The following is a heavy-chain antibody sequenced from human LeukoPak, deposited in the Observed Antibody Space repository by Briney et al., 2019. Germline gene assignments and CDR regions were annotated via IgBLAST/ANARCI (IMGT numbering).Heavy chain of an antibody. CDR1: DDSITMYY. V-gene: IGHV4-38-2*02. CDR2: IYHSGST. Sequence: SETLSLTCTVSDDSITMYYWTWIRQPPGKGLEWIGSIYHSGSTYYNPSLKSRVTISVDTSKNQFSLKLSSVTAADTAVYYCARGGLPDYWGQGTLVTVSS. J-gene: IGHJ4*02. CDR3: ARGGLPDY.